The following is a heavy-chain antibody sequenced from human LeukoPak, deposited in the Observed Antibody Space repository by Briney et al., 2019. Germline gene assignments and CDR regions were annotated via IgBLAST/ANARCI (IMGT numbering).Heavy chain of an antibody. J-gene: IGHJ4*02. V-gene: IGHV4-39*07. CDR2: IYYSGST. CDR3: ARDVQLWFGTDFDY. D-gene: IGHD5-18*01. Sequence: SETLSLTCTVSGGSISSSSYYWGWIRQPPGKGLEWIGSIYYSGSTYYNPSLKSRVTISVDTSKNQFSLKLSSVTAADTAVYYCARDVQLWFGTDFDYWGQGTLVTVSS. CDR1: GGSISSSSYY.